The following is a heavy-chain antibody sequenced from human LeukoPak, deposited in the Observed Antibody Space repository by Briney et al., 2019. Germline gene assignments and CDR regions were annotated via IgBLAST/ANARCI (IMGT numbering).Heavy chain of an antibody. D-gene: IGHD3-16*01. J-gene: IGHJ4*02. CDR2: FHNSGTS. V-gene: IGHV4-59*01. CDR1: DDSISDYY. CDR3: TRGAGWLIDY. Sequence: SETLSLTCTVPDDSISDYYRGWIRQPPGKGLEWIGYFHNSGTSTYNPSLKSRVTISADTSKNQFSLKLNSLTTADTAVYYCTRGAGWLIDYWGQGILVTVSS.